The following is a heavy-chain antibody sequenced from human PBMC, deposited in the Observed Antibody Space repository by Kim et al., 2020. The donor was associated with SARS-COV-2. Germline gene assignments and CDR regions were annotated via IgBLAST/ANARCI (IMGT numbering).Heavy chain of an antibody. Sequence: GGSLRLSCAASGFTFNNQGMIWVRQAPGKGLEWVSSIRNSGRITYYADSVKGRFTISIDSSKNTLFLQMNSLRAEDTAVYYCANKSDSGGDLGYWGQGTPVTVSS. CDR3: ANKSDSGGDLGY. D-gene: IGHD4-17*01. V-gene: IGHV3-23*01. CDR2: IRNSGRIT. CDR1: GFTFNNQG. J-gene: IGHJ4*02.